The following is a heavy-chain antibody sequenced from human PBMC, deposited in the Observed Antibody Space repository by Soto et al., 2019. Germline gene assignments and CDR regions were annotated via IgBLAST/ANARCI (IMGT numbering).Heavy chain of an antibody. V-gene: IGHV4-31*03. D-gene: IGHD3-9*01. J-gene: IGHJ4*02. CDR1: GGSISSGGYY. Sequence: QVQLQESGPGLVKPSQTLSLTCTVSGGSISSGGYYWSWIRQHPGKGLEWIGYIYYSGSTYYNPSLKSRVTISVDTSKNQFSLKLSSVTAADTAVYYCASSYYDILTGPHPFDYWGQGTLVTVSS. CDR3: ASSYYDILTGPHPFDY. CDR2: IYYSGST.